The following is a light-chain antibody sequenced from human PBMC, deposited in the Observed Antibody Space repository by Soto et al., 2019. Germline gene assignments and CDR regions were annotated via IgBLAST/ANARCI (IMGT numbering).Light chain of an antibody. CDR1: QSVSSN. J-gene: IGKJ3*01. CDR2: GAS. V-gene: IGKV3-15*01. Sequence: EIVMTQSPATLSVSPGERATLSCRASQSVSSNLAWYQQKPGQAPRLLIYGASTRATGIPARFSGSGSGTEFALTISSLQSEDSAVYYCQQYNYWLTFGPGTKVDIK. CDR3: QQYNYWLT.